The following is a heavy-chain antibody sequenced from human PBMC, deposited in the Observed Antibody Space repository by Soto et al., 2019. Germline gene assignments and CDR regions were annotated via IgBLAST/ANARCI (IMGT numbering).Heavy chain of an antibody. CDR1: GFTVSSNY. V-gene: IGHV3-53*04. J-gene: IGHJ6*02. CDR2: IYSGGST. Sequence: GGSLRLSCAASGFTVSSNYMSWVRQAPGKGLERVSVIYSGGSTYYADSMKGRFTISRHNSKNTLYIQMNSLRAEDTAVYYCASYISTGYYTAYFYYVMDVCGQGTTVTVSS. D-gene: IGHD3-3*01. CDR3: ASYISTGYYTAYFYYVMDV.